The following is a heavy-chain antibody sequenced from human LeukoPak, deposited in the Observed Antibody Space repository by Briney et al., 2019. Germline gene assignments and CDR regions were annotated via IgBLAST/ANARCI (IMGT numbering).Heavy chain of an antibody. Sequence: PSETLSLTCTVSGGSMTTHHWNWIRQTPGGGLEWIGYVFDSGRTKENPSLKSRVTLSADTSKNQLSLRLSSVTAADTAVYYCTTIKRGNIFGYFDFWGQGILVTVSS. CDR3: TTIKRGNIFGYFDF. CDR1: GGSMTTHH. J-gene: IGHJ4*02. CDR2: VFDSGRT. V-gene: IGHV4-59*11. D-gene: IGHD5-18*01.